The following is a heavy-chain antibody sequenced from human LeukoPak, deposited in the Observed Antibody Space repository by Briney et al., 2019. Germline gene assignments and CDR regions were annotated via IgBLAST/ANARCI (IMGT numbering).Heavy chain of an antibody. V-gene: IGHV4-39*07. J-gene: IGHJ4*02. D-gene: IGHD3-3*02. CDR3: ARLRRSRLAEFDY. Sequence: AETPSLTCTVSGGSISRSRDYWGWIRQPPGKGLEWIGSIYYSGSTYYNPSLKSRVTISVDTSKNQFSLKLSSLTAADTAVYYCARLRRSRLAEFDYWGQGTLVTVSS. CDR1: GGSISRSRDY. CDR2: IYYSGST.